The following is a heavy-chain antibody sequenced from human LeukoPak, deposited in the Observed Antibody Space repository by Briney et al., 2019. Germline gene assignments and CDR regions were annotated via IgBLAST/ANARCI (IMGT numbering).Heavy chain of an antibody. Sequence: SVKVSCKASGGTFSSYAISWVRQAPGQGLEWMGRIIPILGIANYAQKFQGRVTINADKSTSTAYMELSSLRSEDTAVYYCARSAIFGVVIISDYWGQGTLVTVSS. D-gene: IGHD3-3*01. V-gene: IGHV1-69*04. J-gene: IGHJ4*02. CDR3: ARSAIFGVVIISDY. CDR2: IIPILGIA. CDR1: GGTFSSYA.